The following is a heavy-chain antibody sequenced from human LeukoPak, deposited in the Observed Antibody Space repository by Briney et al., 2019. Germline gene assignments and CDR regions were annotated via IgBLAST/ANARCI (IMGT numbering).Heavy chain of an antibody. V-gene: IGHV3-23*01. CDR1: GFTFSSYA. CDR2: ISGSGGST. CDR3: AKNYSDVPAANEGYFDY. Sequence: PGGSLRLSCAASGFTFSSYAMSWVRQAAGKGLEWVSAISGSGGSTYYADSVKGRFTISRDNSKNTLYPQMNSLRAEDTAVYYCAKNYSDVPAANEGYFDYWGQGTLVTVSS. J-gene: IGHJ4*02. D-gene: IGHD2-2*01.